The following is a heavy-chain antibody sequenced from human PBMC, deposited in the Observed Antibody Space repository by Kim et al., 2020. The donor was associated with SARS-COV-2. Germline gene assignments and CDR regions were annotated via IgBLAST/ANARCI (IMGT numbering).Heavy chain of an antibody. D-gene: IGHD2-2*01. CDR2: IWHDGTND. CDR1: GFIFSSYA. J-gene: IGHJ5*02. V-gene: IGHV3-33*01. Sequence: GGSLRLSCATSGFIFSSYAMHWVRQAPGRGLEWVALIWHDGTNDLYADSVKGRFTISRDNSKNTLYLQMNSLRVEDSAVYYCARDRVIIPAQNWFDPWGQGTLVTVSS. CDR3: ARDRVIIPAQNWFDP.